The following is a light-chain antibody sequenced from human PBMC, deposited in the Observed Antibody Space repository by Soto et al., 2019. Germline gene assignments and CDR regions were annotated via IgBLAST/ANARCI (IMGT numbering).Light chain of an antibody. J-gene: IGKJ4*01. Sequence: DILMTQFPPSLSASVGDRVTITCRARQGISNYLAWYQQRPGKLLKLLIFGASPLESGVPSRFSGSGSGTDFNLTISSLQPEDFATYYCQKYDTAPLTFGGGTKVEIK. CDR2: GAS. V-gene: IGKV1-27*01. CDR3: QKYDTAPLT. CDR1: QGISNY.